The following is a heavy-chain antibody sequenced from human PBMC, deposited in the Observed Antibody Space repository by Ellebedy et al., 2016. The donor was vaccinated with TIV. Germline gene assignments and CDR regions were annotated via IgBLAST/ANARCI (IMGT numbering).Heavy chain of an antibody. J-gene: IGHJ4*02. D-gene: IGHD1-26*01. Sequence: GESLKISCEASGFNFHMYGMHWVRQGPGKGLEWVAAIWYDGSNENYADSVKGRFTISRDKSLYLQMNSLRADDTAVYYCARDPGAHPGGGLDYWGQGTLVTVSS. CDR1: GFNFHMYG. V-gene: IGHV3-33*01. CDR3: ARDPGAHPGGGLDY. CDR2: IWYDGSNE.